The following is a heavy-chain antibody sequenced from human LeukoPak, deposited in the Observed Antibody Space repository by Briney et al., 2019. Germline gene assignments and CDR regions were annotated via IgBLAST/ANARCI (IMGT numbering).Heavy chain of an antibody. CDR2: MNPNSGNT. J-gene: IGHJ5*02. Sequence: GASVKVSCKASGYTFTSYDINWVRQATGQGLEWMGWMNPNSGNTGYAQKFQGRVTMTRNTSISTAYTELSSLRSEDTAVYYCARGREYYYGSGSYYTDWFDPWGQGTLVTVSS. D-gene: IGHD3-10*01. V-gene: IGHV1-8*01. CDR3: ARGREYYYGSGSYYTDWFDP. CDR1: GYTFTSYD.